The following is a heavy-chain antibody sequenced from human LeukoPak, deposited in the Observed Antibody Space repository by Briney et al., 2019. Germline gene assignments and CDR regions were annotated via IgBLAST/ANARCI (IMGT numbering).Heavy chain of an antibody. V-gene: IGHV3-74*01. D-gene: IGHD3-22*01. CDR2: IKTDGSTT. CDR1: GLTFSSYA. CDR3: ARPGVYYDRGAPFPVGFDY. J-gene: IGHJ4*02. Sequence: GGSLRLSHAASGLTFSSYAMHWVRQAPGRGLVWVSRIKTDGSTTSCADSVRGRFTISRDNDKSTLYLQMNSLRGEDAAVYYCARPGVYYDRGAPFPVGFDYWGQGTQVTVSA.